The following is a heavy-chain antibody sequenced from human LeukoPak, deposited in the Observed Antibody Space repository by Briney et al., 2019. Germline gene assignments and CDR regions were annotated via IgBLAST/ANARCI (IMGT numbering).Heavy chain of an antibody. CDR2: IYYSGST. CDR1: GGSVSSGSYY. CDR3: ARDLTTGAFDI. J-gene: IGHJ3*02. V-gene: IGHV4-61*01. D-gene: IGHD4-17*01. Sequence: SETLSLTCTVSGGSVSSGSYYWSWIRQPPGKGLEWIGYIYYSGSTNYNPSLKSRVTISVDTSKNQFSLKLSSVTAADTAVYYCARDLTTGAFDIWGQGTMVTVSS.